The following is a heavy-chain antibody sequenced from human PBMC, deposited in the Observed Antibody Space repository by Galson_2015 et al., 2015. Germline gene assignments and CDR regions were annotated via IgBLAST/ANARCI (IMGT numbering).Heavy chain of an antibody. V-gene: IGHV3-30*01. J-gene: IGHJ1*01. Sequence: SLRLPCAASGFTFSSYAMHWVRQAPGKGLEWVAVISYDGSNKYYADSVKGRFTISRDNSKNTLYLQMNSLRAEDTAVYYCARERRNLAGYFQHWGQGTLVTVSS. CDR3: ARERRNLAGYFQH. CDR2: ISYDGSNK. CDR1: GFTFSSYA.